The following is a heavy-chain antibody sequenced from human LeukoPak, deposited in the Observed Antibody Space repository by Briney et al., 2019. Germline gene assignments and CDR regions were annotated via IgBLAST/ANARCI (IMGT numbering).Heavy chain of an antibody. V-gene: IGHV4-39*01. D-gene: IGHD6-13*01. CDR1: GGSISRSNHY. J-gene: IGHJ4*02. CDR3: ARQSLRVSSSWYGIFDS. CDR2: LYFDGTT. Sequence: PSQTLSLTCTVFGGSISRSNHYWGWIRQPPGKGLEWIGSLYFDGTTFYNPSLKSRVAISVEASKNQFSLKLWSVTAADTAVYYCARQSLRVSSSWYGIFDSWGQGTLVTVSS.